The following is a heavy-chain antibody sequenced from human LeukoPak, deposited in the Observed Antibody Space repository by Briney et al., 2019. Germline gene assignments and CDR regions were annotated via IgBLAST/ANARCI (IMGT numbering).Heavy chain of an antibody. Sequence: GGSLRPSCAASGFTFSSYAMSWVRQAPGKGLEWVSAISGSGGSTYYADSVRGRFTISRDNSKNTLYLQMNSLRAEDTAVYYCAKDPGVYSSGWYYFDYWGQGTLVTVSS. V-gene: IGHV3-23*01. CDR1: GFTFSSYA. CDR2: ISGSGGST. J-gene: IGHJ4*02. CDR3: AKDPGVYSSGWYYFDY. D-gene: IGHD6-19*01.